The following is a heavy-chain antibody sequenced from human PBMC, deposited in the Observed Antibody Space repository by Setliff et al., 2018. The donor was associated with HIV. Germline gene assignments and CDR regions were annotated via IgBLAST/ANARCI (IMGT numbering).Heavy chain of an antibody. V-gene: IGHV4-61*02. CDR1: GGSSSSGSYY. CDR3: ARSYYYDSSGYSSRYWFDP. J-gene: IGHJ5*02. Sequence: SETLSLTCTVSGGSSSSGSYYWNWIRQPAGKGLEWIGRIYTSGSTNYNPSLKSRVTISVDTSRNQFSLKLSSVTAADTAVYYCARSYYYDSSGYSSRYWFDPWGQGTLVTVSS. D-gene: IGHD3-22*01. CDR2: IYTSGST.